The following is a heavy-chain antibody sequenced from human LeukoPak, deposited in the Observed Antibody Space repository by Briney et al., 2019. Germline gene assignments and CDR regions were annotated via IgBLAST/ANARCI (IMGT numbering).Heavy chain of an antibody. CDR2: INSDGSST. Sequence: PGGSLRLSCAASGFTFSSHWMHWVRQAPGKGLVWVSRINSDGSSTSYADSVKGRFTISRDNAKNTLYLQMNGLRAEDTAVYYCTRGYYDFWSGSHDAFDIWGQGTMVTVSS. J-gene: IGHJ3*02. V-gene: IGHV3-74*01. CDR1: GFTFSSHW. D-gene: IGHD3-3*01. CDR3: TRGYYDFWSGSHDAFDI.